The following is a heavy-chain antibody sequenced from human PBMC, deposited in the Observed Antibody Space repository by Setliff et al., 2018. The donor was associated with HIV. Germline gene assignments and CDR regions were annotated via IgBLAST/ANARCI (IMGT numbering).Heavy chain of an antibody. CDR3: ARSTPSVGYISEH. V-gene: IGHV4-59*11. CDR2: TSHSGST. D-gene: IGHD5-12*01. CDR1: GGSISSHY. Sequence: PSETLSLTCTVSGGSISSHYWSWIRQPPGKGLEWIASTSHSGSTGYNPSLRSRVTISLDTSKNQVSLNMRSVTAADAAVYYCARSTPSVGYISEHWGQGTLVTVSS. J-gene: IGHJ4*02.